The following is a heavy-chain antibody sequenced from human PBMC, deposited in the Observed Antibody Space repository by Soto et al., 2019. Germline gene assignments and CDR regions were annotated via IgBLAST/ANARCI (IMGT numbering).Heavy chain of an antibody. Sequence: GASVKVSCKASGGTFSSYAISWLRQAPGQGLEWMGGIIPIFGTANYAQKFQGRVTITADKSTSTAYMELSSLRSEDTAVYYCAREPYYYDSSGYYQFDYWGQGTLVTVSS. CDR2: IIPIFGTA. CDR3: AREPYYYDSSGYYQFDY. CDR1: GGTFSSYA. J-gene: IGHJ4*02. D-gene: IGHD3-22*01. V-gene: IGHV1-69*06.